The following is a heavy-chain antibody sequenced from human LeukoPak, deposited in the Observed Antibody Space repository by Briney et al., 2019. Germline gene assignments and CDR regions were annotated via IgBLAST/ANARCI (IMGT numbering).Heavy chain of an antibody. Sequence: GGPVTLLCAASGFTLYSYRVLGAPHAPGKAREWVANIKQDGSEKYYVHSVRGRFTIPRDNTKNSLYLQMNSLRADDTAVYYCASVGTAVAGVYFDYWGQGTGATV. CDR2: IKQDGSEK. CDR1: GFTLYSYR. D-gene: IGHD6-19*01. J-gene: IGHJ4*02. CDR3: ASVGTAVAGVYFDY. V-gene: IGHV3-7*01.